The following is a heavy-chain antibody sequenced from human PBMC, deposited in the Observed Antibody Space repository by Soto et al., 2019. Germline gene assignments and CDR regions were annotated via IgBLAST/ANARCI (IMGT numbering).Heavy chain of an antibody. CDR2: ISTYNGNT. D-gene: IGHD3-22*01. Sequence: QVQLVQSGAEVKKPGASVKVSCKASGYTFTSYGISWVRQAPGQGLEWMGWISTYNGNTNYAQKLQGRVTMTTDTSTSTAYRELRSLRSDATAVYYCARVPATGYYYDSSGYYYFDSWGQGTLVTVSS. CDR3: ARVPATGYYYDSSGYYYFDS. CDR1: GYTFTSYG. J-gene: IGHJ4*02. V-gene: IGHV1-18*01.